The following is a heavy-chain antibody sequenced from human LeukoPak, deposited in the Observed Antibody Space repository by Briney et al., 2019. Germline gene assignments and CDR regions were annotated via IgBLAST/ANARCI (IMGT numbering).Heavy chain of an antibody. D-gene: IGHD6-13*01. Sequence: SETLSLTCTVSGGSISSGGYYWSWIRQHPGKGLEWIGYIYYSGSTYYNPSLKSRVTISVDTSKNQFSLKLSSVTAADTAVYYCARECGSSWSIDYYYGMDVWGQETTVTVSS. CDR2: IYYSGST. CDR3: ARECGSSWSIDYYYGMDV. CDR1: GGSISSGGYY. V-gene: IGHV4-31*03. J-gene: IGHJ6*02.